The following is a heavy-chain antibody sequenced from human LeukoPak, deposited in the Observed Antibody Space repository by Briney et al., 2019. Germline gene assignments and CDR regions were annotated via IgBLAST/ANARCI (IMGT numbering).Heavy chain of an antibody. CDR1: GGSISDDY. CDR2: IHYSGST. V-gene: IGHV4-59*08. D-gene: IGHD1-1*01. J-gene: IGHJ4*02. CDR3: ARGTGYFDY. Sequence: PSETLSLTCTVSGGSISDDYWSWLRQPPGKGLEWIAYIHYSGSTYYNPSLKSRVTISVDTSKNQFSLKLSSVTAADTAVYYCARGTGYFDYWGQGTLVTVSS.